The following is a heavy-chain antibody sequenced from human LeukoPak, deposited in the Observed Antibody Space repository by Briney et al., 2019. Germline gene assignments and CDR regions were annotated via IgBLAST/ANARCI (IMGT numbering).Heavy chain of an antibody. CDR3: ARGSRQQLPFDP. CDR2: MNPNSGNT. Sequence: GASVKVSCKASGYAFTGYYIHWVRQAPGQGLEWMGWMNPNSGNTGYAQKFQGRVTMTRNTSISTAYMELSSLRSEDTAVYYCARGSRQQLPFDPWGQGTLVTVSS. CDR1: GYAFTGYY. J-gene: IGHJ5*02. D-gene: IGHD6-13*01. V-gene: IGHV1-8*02.